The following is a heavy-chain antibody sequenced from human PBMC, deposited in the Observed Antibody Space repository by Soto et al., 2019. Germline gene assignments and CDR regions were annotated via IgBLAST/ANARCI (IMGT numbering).Heavy chain of an antibody. J-gene: IGHJ6*02. CDR2: IYYSGST. D-gene: IGHD6-13*01. CDR3: ARLGAFYSSSWNYYYYGMDV. CDR1: GGSISSSSYY. V-gene: IGHV4-39*01. Sequence: PSETLSLTCTVSGGSISSSSYYWGWIRQPPGKGLEWIGSIYYSGSTYYNPSLKSRVTISVDTSKNQFSLTLSSVTAADTAVYYCARLGAFYSSSWNYYYYGMDVWGQGTTVTVSS.